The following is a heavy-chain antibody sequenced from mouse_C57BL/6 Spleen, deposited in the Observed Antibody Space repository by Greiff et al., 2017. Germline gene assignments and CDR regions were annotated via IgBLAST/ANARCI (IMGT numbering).Heavy chain of an antibody. CDR3: ARSSLITTVVGYFDY. V-gene: IGHV7-3*01. J-gene: IGHJ2*01. CDR2: IRNKANGYTT. D-gene: IGHD1-1*01. Sequence: EVQLVESGGGLVQPGGSLSLSCAASGFTFTDYYLSWVRQPPGKALEWLGFIRNKANGYTTEFSASVQGRFTISIYNSQSILYLHMNALRAEDSATYFCARSSLITTVVGYFDYWGQGTTLTVSS. CDR1: GFTFTDYY.